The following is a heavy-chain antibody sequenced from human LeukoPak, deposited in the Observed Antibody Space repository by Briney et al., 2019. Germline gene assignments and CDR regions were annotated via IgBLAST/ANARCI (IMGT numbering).Heavy chain of an antibody. Sequence: SETLSLTCTVSGGSISSGGYYWSWIRQHPGKGLEWIGYIYYSGSTYYNPSLKSRVTISVDTSKNQFSLKLSSVTAADTAVYYCARVSFTMVRGVSIWFDPWGQGTLVTVSP. CDR2: IYYSGST. V-gene: IGHV4-31*03. CDR3: ARVSFTMVRGVSIWFDP. D-gene: IGHD3-10*01. CDR1: GGSISSGGYY. J-gene: IGHJ5*02.